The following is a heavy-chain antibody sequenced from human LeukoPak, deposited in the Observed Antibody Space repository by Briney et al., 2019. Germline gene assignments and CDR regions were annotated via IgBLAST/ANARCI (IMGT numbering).Heavy chain of an antibody. CDR3: AKDSEAWQWLVLNY. D-gene: IGHD6-19*01. CDR2: IWYDGSNK. Sequence: GGSLRLSCAAPGSTFSSYGMHWVRQAPGKGLEWVTFIWYDGSNKYYADSVKGRFTISRDNSKNTLYLQMNSLRAEDTAVYYCAKDSEAWQWLVLNYWGQGTLVTVSS. V-gene: IGHV3-30*02. J-gene: IGHJ4*02. CDR1: GSTFSSYG.